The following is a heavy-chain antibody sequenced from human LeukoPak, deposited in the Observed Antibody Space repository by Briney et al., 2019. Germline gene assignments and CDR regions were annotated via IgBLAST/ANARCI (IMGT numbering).Heavy chain of an antibody. D-gene: IGHD6-19*01. V-gene: IGHV4-34*01. CDR1: GFTLSSYS. CDR2: INHSGST. J-gene: IGHJ4*02. CDR3: ARGGRGGWSQDFDY. Sequence: GSLRLSCAASGFTLSSYSMNWVRQAPGKGLEWIGEINHSGSTNYNPSLKSRVTISVDTSKNQFSLKLSSMTAADTAVYYCARGGRGGWSQDFDYWGQGTLVTVSS.